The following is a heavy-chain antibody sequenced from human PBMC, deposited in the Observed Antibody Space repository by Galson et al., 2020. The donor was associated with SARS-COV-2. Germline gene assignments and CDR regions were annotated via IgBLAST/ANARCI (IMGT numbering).Heavy chain of an antibody. Sequence: GGSLRLSCAASGFTFSSYEMNWVRQAPGKGLEWVSYISSSGSTIYYADSVKGRFTISRDNAKNSLYLQMNSLRAEDTAVYYCAILVIQLWSTHDAFDIWGQGTMVTVSS. CDR1: GFTFSSYE. CDR2: ISSSGSTI. CDR3: AILVIQLWSTHDAFDI. D-gene: IGHD5-18*01. V-gene: IGHV3-48*03. J-gene: IGHJ3*02.